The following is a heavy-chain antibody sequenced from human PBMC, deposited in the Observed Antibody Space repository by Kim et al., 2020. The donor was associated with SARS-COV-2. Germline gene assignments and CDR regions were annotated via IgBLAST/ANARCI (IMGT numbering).Heavy chain of an antibody. V-gene: IGHV4-59*01. CDR3: ARYGSRWYLGAFDI. CDR2: IYYSGST. CDR1: GGSISSYY. Sequence: SETLSLTCTVSGGSISSYYWSWIRQPPGKGLEWIGYIYYSGSTNYNPSLKSRVTISVDTSKNKFSLKLSTVTAADTAVYYCARYGSRWYLGAFDIWGQGTMVTVSS. D-gene: IGHD6-13*01. J-gene: IGHJ3*02.